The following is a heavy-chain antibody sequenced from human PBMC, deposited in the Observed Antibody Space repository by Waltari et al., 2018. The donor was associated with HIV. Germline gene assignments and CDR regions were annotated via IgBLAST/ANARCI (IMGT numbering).Heavy chain of an antibody. Sequence: EVQLVESGGGLVQPGGSLRLSCAASGFTFRSYLMSWVRQAPGKGLEWVANIKQDGSEKYYVDSVKGRFTISRDNAKNSLYLQMNSLRAEDTAVYYCARDYNWNRWGYFDLWGRGTLVTVSS. CDR3: ARDYNWNRWGYFDL. V-gene: IGHV3-7*01. CDR1: GFTFRSYL. J-gene: IGHJ2*01. CDR2: IKQDGSEK. D-gene: IGHD1-20*01.